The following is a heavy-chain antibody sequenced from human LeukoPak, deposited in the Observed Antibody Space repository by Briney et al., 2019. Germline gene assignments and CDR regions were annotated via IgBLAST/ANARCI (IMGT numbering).Heavy chain of an antibody. CDR3: ARDRIVGANNWFDP. CDR2: IYYSGST. V-gene: IGHV4-59*01. J-gene: IGHJ5*02. D-gene: IGHD1-26*01. CDR1: GGSISSYY. Sequence: SETLSLTCTVSGGSISSYYRSWIRQPPGKGLEWIGYIYYSGSTNYNPSLKSRVTISVDTSKNQFSLKLSSVTAADTAVYYCARDRIVGANNWFDPWGQGALVTVSS.